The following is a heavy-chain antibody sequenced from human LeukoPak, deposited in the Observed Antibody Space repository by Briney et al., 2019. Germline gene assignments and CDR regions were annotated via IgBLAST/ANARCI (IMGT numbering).Heavy chain of an antibody. CDR1: RGSISSSFYY. D-gene: IGHD3-22*01. CDR3: ARQIPNYDSPLDY. J-gene: IGHJ4*02. Sequence: KPSETLSLTCTVSRGSISSSFYYWGWIRQPPGKGLEWIGSIYYSGSTYYNPSLKRRVTISVDTSKNQFFLRLSSVTAADTAVYYCARQIPNYDSPLDYWGQGTLVTVSS. V-gene: IGHV4-39*01. CDR2: IYYSGST.